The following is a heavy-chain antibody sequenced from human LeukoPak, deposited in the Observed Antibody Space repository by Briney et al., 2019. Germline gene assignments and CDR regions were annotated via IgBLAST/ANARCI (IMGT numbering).Heavy chain of an antibody. CDR2: IYYSGST. J-gene: IGHJ4*02. Sequence: SETLSLTCTVSGGSISSSSYYWGWIRQPPGKGLEWIGSIYYSGSTYYNPSLKSRVTISVDTSKNQFSLKLSSVTAADTAVYYCAGRGYSYGLTFDYWGQGTLVTVSS. D-gene: IGHD5-18*01. V-gene: IGHV4-39*01. CDR1: GGSISSSSYY. CDR3: AGRGYSYGLTFDY.